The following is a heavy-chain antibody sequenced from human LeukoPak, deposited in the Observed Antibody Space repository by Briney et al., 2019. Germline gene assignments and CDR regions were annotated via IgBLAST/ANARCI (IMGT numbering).Heavy chain of an antibody. CDR3: ARAFSGWLTAFDI. D-gene: IGHD6-19*01. CDR1: GFPFSSYE. J-gene: IGHJ3*02. CDR2: ISSSSTI. V-gene: IGHV3-48*03. Sequence: GGSLRLSCAASGFPFSSYEMNWVRQAPGKGLEWVSYISSSSTIYYADSVKGRFAISRDNAKNSLYLQMNSLRAEDTAVYYCARAFSGWLTAFDIWGQGTMVTVSS.